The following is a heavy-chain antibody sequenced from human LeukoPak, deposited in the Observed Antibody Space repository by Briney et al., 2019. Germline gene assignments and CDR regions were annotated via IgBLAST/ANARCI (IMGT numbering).Heavy chain of an antibody. CDR3: ARVVGEYYDILTGYYNDYYGMDV. V-gene: IGHV4-34*01. CDR2: INHSGST. J-gene: IGHJ6*02. D-gene: IGHD3-9*01. Sequence: SETLSLTCAVYGGSFSGYYWSWIRQPPGKGLEWIGEINHSGSTNYNPSLKSRVTISVDTSKNQFSLKLSSVTAADTAVYYCARVVGEYYDILTGYYNDYYGMDVWGQGTTVTVSS. CDR1: GGSFSGYY.